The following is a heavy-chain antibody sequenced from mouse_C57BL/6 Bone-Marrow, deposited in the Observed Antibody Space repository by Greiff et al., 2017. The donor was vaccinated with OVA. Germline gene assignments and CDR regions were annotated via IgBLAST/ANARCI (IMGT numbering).Heavy chain of an antibody. CDR1: GYTFTDYY. J-gene: IGHJ3*01. CDR2: INPYNGGT. CDR3: ARTFAY. V-gene: IGHV1-19*01. Sequence: EVHLVESGPVLVKPGASVKMSCKASGYTFTDYYMNWVKQSHGKSLEWIGVINPYNGGTSYNQKFKGKATLTVDKSSSTAYMELNSLTSEDSAVYYCARTFAYWGQGTLVTVSA.